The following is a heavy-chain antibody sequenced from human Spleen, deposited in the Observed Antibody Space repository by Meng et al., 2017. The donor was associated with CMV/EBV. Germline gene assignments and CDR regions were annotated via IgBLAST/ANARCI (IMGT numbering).Heavy chain of an antibody. CDR2: ISAYNGNT. D-gene: IGHD3-22*01. J-gene: IGHJ4*02. V-gene: IGHV1-18*01. CDR3: ARDVVYYDSSGYYLPDY. Sequence: YTFTSYGISWVRQAPGQGLEWMGRISAYNGNTNYAQKLQGRVTMTTDTSTSTAYMELRSLRSDDTAVYYCARDVVYYDSSGYYLPDYWGQGTLVTVSS. CDR1: YTFTSYG.